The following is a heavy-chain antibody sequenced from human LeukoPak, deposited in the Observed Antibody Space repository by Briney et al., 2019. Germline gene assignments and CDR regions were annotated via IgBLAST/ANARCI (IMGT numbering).Heavy chain of an antibody. CDR1: GFTFSSYS. V-gene: IGHV3-48*02. J-gene: IGHJ6*02. Sequence: PGGSLRLSCAASGFTFSSYSMNWVRQAPGKGLEWVSYISSSSTIYYADSVKGRFTISRDNAKNSLYLQMNSLRDEDTAVYYCARSAVVPAAIRDYYYYGMDVWGQGTTVTVSS. CDR2: ISSSSTI. D-gene: IGHD2-2*02. CDR3: ARSAVVPAAIRDYYYYGMDV.